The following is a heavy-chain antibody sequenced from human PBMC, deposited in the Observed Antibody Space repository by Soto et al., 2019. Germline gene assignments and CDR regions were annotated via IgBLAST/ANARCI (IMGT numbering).Heavy chain of an antibody. CDR2: INPNSGNT. CDR1: GYTFTGYY. J-gene: IGHJ4*02. V-gene: IGHV1-8*02. D-gene: IGHD3-10*01. CDR3: AWFGELSEPY. Sequence: ASVKVSCKASGYTFTGYYMHWVRQAPGQGLEWMGWINPNSGNTDYAQEFQGRVTMTRNTSISTAYMELSSLRSEDTAVYYCAWFGELSEPYWGQGTLVTVSS.